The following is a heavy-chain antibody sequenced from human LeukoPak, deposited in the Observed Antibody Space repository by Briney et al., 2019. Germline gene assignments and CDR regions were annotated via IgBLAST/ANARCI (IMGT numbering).Heavy chain of an antibody. CDR1: GFTFSSYA. J-gene: IGHJ3*02. D-gene: IGHD6-19*01. CDR2: ISGSGVGT. CDR3: ATEQWLDGNAFDI. V-gene: IGHV3-23*01. Sequence: GGSLRLSCAASGFTFSSYAMSWVRQAPGKGLEWVSVISGSGVGTYYADSVKGRFTISRDNSKNTLFLQMNSLRPEDTAVYYCATEQWLDGNAFDIWGQGTMVTVSS.